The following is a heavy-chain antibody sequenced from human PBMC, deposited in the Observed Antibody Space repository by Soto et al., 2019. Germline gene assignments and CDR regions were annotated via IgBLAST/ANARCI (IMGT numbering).Heavy chain of an antibody. D-gene: IGHD3-22*01. Sequence: EVQLSESGGGLIEPGGSLRLSCAASEFTFRSYAMSWVRQAPGEGLEWVSAISDIGDITYYADSVKGRFTISRDNSKNTLFLQMDSLRPEDTAVYFCAKDYSYDSSGVLDYWGQGTLVTVSS. CDR1: EFTFRSYA. V-gene: IGHV3-23*01. J-gene: IGHJ4*02. CDR2: ISDIGDIT. CDR3: AKDYSYDSSGVLDY.